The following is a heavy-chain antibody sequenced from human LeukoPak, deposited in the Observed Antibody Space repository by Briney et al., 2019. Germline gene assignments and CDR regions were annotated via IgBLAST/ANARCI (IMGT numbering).Heavy chain of an antibody. CDR3: ARDRSSSRDLDN. D-gene: IGHD6-13*01. CDR1: GFTFSDYS. Sequence: GGSLRLSCAASGFTFSDYSMNWVRPAPGKGLEWLSCTGSSTSSHIYYADSVRGRFTISRDNAKNSLYLQMNGLRPEDTAVYYCARDRSSSRDLDNWGQGTLVTVSS. CDR2: TGSSTSSHI. V-gene: IGHV3-21*01. J-gene: IGHJ4*02.